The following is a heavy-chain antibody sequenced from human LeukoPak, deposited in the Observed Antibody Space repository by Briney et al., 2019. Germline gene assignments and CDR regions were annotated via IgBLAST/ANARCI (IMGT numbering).Heavy chain of an antibody. J-gene: IGHJ6*02. V-gene: IGHV3-30-3*02. CDR2: ISYDGTNK. D-gene: IGHD3-10*01. CDR1: GFTFSGFA. Sequence: QPGRSLRLSCAASGFTFSGFAMHWVRQAPGKGLEWVTVISYDGTNKYYADSVKGRFTISRDNSKNTLYLQMNSLRPEDTAMYYCAKPMLRGVILDGLDVWGQGTTVTVSS. CDR3: AKPMLRGVILDGLDV.